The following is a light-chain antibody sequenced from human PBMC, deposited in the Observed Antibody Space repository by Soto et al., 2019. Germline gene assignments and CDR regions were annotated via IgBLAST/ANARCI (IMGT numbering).Light chain of an antibody. CDR3: QSYDNNLSVI. CDR2: GNN. V-gene: IGLV1-40*01. J-gene: IGLJ2*01. CDR1: NTNIGSGYD. Sequence: QPVLTQPPSVSGAPGQRVTISCTGYNTNIGSGYDVHWYQQPPGTAPKVLIYGNNIRPSGVPDRFSGSKSGTSASLAITGLQPEDEADYYCQSYDNNLSVIFGGGTKVTVL.